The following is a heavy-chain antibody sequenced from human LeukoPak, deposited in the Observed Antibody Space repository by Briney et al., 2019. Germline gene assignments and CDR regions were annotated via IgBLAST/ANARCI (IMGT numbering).Heavy chain of an antibody. CDR3: ARGRWGAAAPY. J-gene: IGHJ4*02. Sequence: ASLRVSCKASGYTFTDYYLHWVRQATGQGLEWMGWMNPNSGNTGYAQKFQGRVTMTRNTSISTAYMELSSLRSEDTAVYYCARGRWGAAAPYWGQGTLVTVSS. V-gene: IGHV1-8*02. CDR2: MNPNSGNT. D-gene: IGHD6-13*01. CDR1: GYTFTDYY.